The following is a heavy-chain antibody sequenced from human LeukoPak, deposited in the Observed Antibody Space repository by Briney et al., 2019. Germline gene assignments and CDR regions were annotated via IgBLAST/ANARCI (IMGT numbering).Heavy chain of an antibody. D-gene: IGHD5-18*01. V-gene: IGHV1-69*06. J-gene: IGHJ6*03. CDR2: IIPIFGTA. Sequence: GSSVKVSFKASGGTFIIYAISWVRQAPGQGLEWMGGIIPIFGTANYAQKFQGRVTITADKSTSTAYMELSSLRSEDTAVYYCARDRGYSYGYSYYYYMDVWGKGTTVTVSS. CDR3: ARDRGYSYGYSYYYYMDV. CDR1: GGTFIIYA.